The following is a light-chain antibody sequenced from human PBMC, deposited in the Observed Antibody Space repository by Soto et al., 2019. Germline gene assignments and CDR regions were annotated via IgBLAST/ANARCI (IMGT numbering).Light chain of an antibody. J-gene: IGKJ1*01. V-gene: IGKV1-5*03. Sequence: DIQMIQSPSTLSASVGDRVTITCRASQSISSWLAWYQQKPGKAPKVLIYKASSLESGVPSRFNGSGSGTEFTLTISSLQPDDFATYYCQHYNSYPWTFGQGTKGDIK. CDR3: QHYNSYPWT. CDR2: KAS. CDR1: QSISSW.